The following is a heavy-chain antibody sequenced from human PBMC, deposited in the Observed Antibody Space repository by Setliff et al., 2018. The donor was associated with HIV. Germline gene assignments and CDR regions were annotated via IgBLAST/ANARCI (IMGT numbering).Heavy chain of an antibody. D-gene: IGHD6-19*01. CDR2: IYISGSA. CDR3: ARGIAVAGPYFDY. Sequence: SETLSLTCTVSGDSINSGSYHWNWIRQPAGKGLEWIGRIYISGSANYNPSLKSRVTISVDTSKNQFSLKLSSMTAADTAVYYCARGIAVAGPYFDYWGQGTLVTVSS. V-gene: IGHV4-61*10. J-gene: IGHJ4*02. CDR1: GDSINSGSYH.